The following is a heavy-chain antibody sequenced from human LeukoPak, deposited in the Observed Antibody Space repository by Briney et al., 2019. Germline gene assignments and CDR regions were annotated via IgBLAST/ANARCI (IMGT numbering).Heavy chain of an antibody. D-gene: IGHD2-8*02. V-gene: IGHV1-8*01. CDR3: ARGLGTGLQYYFDY. CDR1: GYTFTSYD. Sequence: ASVKASCKASGYTFTSYDINWVRQATGQGLEWMGWMNPNSGNTGYAQKFQGRVTMTRNTSISTAYMELSSLRSEDTAVYYCARGLGTGLQYYFDYWGQGTLVTVSS. J-gene: IGHJ4*02. CDR2: MNPNSGNT.